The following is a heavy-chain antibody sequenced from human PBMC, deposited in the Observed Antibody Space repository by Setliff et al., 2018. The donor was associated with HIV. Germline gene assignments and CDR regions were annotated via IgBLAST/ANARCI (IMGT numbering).Heavy chain of an antibody. D-gene: IGHD3-22*01. V-gene: IGHV4-61*02. CDR1: GGSISSGSYY. CDR3: ARDRNYYDSSVFDY. J-gene: IGHJ4*02. CDR2: IYTSGST. Sequence: KTSETLSLTCTVSGGSISSGSYYWSWIRQSARKGLEWIGRIYTSGSTNYNPSLKSRVTISVDTSKNQFSLKLSSVTAADTAVYYCARDRNYYDSSVFDYWGQGTLVTVSS.